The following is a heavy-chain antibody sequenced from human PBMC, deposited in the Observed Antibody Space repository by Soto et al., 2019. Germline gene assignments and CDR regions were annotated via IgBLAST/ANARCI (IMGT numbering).Heavy chain of an antibody. CDR3: TREGSAPYYYYGMDA. V-gene: IGHV1-18*01. CDR1: GYTFTTYV. Sequence: ASVKVSCKASGYTFTTYVFSWVRQAPGQGLEWLGWINTHNGNTNYAQNLQGRVIMTADTSTSTAYMELRSLRSDDTAIYYCTREGSAPYYYYGMDAWGQGTTVTVSS. D-gene: IGHD3-10*01. CDR2: INTHNGNT. J-gene: IGHJ6*02.